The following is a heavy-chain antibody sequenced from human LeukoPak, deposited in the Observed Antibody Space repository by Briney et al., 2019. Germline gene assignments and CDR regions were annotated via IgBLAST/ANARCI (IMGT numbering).Heavy chain of an antibody. J-gene: IGHJ4*02. D-gene: IGHD3-3*01. CDR1: GGSISSGGYY. Sequence: SETLSLTCTVSGGSISSGGYYWSWIRQHPGKGLEWIGYIYYSGSTYYNPSLKSRVTISVDASKNQFSLKLSSVTAADTAVYYCARHTAIFGVVPDYWGQGTLVTVSS. V-gene: IGHV4-31*03. CDR3: ARHTAIFGVVPDY. CDR2: IYYSGST.